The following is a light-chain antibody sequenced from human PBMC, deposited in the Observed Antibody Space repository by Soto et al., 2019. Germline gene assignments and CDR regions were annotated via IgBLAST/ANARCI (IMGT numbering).Light chain of an antibody. CDR1: QNIRNL. CDR3: QQYNTYST. Sequence: DIQQTQSPSTLSAAVGDSVTITCRASQNIRNLLAWYQQKPGKAPKPLIYDASTLKTGVPSRFSGSGSGSEFNFTITGLQPDDFATYFCQQYNTYSTFGQGTRLEI. J-gene: IGKJ5*01. CDR2: DAS. V-gene: IGKV1-5*01.